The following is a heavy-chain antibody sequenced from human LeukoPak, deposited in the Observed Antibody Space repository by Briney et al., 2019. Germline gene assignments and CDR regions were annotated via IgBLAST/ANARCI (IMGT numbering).Heavy chain of an antibody. CDR3: ASHRAAAPPKFDY. CDR2: IIPIFGTA. Sequence: SVKVSCKASGGTFSSYAISWVRQARGQGLEWMGRIIPIFGTANYAQKFQGRVTITTDESTSTAYMDLSSLRSEDTAVYYCASHRAAAPPKFDYWGQGTLVTVSS. CDR1: GGTFSSYA. V-gene: IGHV1-69*05. J-gene: IGHJ4*02. D-gene: IGHD2-2*01.